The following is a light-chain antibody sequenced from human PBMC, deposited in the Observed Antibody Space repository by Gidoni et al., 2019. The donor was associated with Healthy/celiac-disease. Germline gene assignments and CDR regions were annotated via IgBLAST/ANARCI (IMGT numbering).Light chain of an antibody. V-gene: IGKV1-9*01. CDR2: AAS. J-gene: IGKJ4*01. CDR1: QGISSY. CDR3: QQLNSYPLP. Sequence: IQLTQSPSSLSASVGDRVTITCRASQGISSYLAWYQQKPGKAPKLLIYAASTLQSGVPSRFSGSGSGTDFTFTISSLQPEDFATYYCQQLNSYPLPFGGGPKVEIK.